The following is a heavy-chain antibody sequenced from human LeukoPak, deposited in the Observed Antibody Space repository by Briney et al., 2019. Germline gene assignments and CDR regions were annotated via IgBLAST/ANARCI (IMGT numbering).Heavy chain of an antibody. CDR1: RSTFSNYW. V-gene: IGHV3-74*01. CDR3: ATAGNYRFDY. D-gene: IGHD1-7*01. Sequence: GGSLRLSCAASRSTFSNYWVHWVRQAPGKGLVWVSRINGDGTSISYADSVKGRFTISRDNAKNTLYLQMNSLRAEDTAVYYCATAGNYRFDYWGQGTLVTVSS. J-gene: IGHJ4*02. CDR2: INGDGTSI.